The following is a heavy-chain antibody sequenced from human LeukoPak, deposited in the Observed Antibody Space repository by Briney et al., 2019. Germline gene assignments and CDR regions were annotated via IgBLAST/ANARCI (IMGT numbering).Heavy chain of an antibody. CDR1: GFTFSTYT. CDR3: ARDGPAAAGSAPDY. V-gene: IGHV3-21*01. J-gene: IGHJ4*02. CDR2: ISSSSSYI. D-gene: IGHD6-13*01. Sequence: PGGSLRLSCAAAGFTFSTYTMNWVRQAQGKGLEWVSSISSSSSYIYYADSVKGRFSISRDNAEKSLYLQMNSLRAEDTAVYYCARDGPAAAGSAPDYWGQGTLVIVSS.